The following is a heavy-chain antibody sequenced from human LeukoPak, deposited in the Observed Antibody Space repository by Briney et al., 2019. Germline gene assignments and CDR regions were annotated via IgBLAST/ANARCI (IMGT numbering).Heavy chain of an antibody. J-gene: IGHJ4*02. CDR1: GYTFTSYD. V-gene: IGHV1-18*01. CDR3: ARVVVDYYDSSGYHDY. Sequence: ASVKVSCKASGYTFTSYDINWVRQATGQGLEWMGWISAYNGNTNYAQKLQGRVTMTTDTSTSTAYMELRSLRSDDTAVYYCARVVVDYYDSSGYHDYWGQGTLVTVSS. D-gene: IGHD3-22*01. CDR2: ISAYNGNT.